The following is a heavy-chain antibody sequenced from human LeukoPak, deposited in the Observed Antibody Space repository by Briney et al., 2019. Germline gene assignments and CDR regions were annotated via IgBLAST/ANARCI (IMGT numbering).Heavy chain of an antibody. CDR1: GGSISSHY. D-gene: IGHD5-24*01. V-gene: IGHV4-59*11. CDR2: ISNSGST. J-gene: IGHJ4*02. Sequence: PSETLSLTCTVSGGSISSHYWTWIRQSPVKGLEWIGDISNSGSTSYNPSLKSRVTISVDTSKNQFSLKLSSVTAADTAVYYCAREGRDGQNWYDYWGQGTLVTVSS. CDR3: AREGRDGQNWYDY.